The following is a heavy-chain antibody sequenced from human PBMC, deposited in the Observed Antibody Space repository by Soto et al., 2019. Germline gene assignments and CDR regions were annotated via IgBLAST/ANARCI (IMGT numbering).Heavy chain of an antibody. CDR3: AREVVTETTWGSFDS. V-gene: IGHV1-69*01. Sequence: QVHLVQSGADGRKSGSSVRVSCTASGGGTLSNDAISWVRQAPGQGLEWLGRISPFFCTTASSQSFQGRLTMTADASTGTVYMDLRSLKSDDAAVYYCAREVVTETTWGSFDSWGQGTLVTVSS. D-gene: IGHD2-21*02. CDR2: ISPFFCTT. J-gene: IGHJ4*02. CDR1: GGGTLSNDA.